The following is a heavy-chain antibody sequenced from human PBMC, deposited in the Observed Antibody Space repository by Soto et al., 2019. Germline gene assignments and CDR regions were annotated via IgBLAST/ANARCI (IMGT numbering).Heavy chain of an antibody. J-gene: IGHJ4*02. CDR1: GFTFSGSA. V-gene: IGHV3-73*02. D-gene: IGHD5-18*01. CDR3: TTAFDTAMDSHFDS. Sequence: EVQLVESGGGLVQPGGSLKLSCAASGFTFSGSAMHWVRQASGKGLEWVGRIRTKAHSYETEYSASVKGRFTVSRDDSNNTAYLQMNRLKTEDTAVYYCTTAFDTAMDSHFDSWGQGTLVTVSS. CDR2: IRTKAHSYET.